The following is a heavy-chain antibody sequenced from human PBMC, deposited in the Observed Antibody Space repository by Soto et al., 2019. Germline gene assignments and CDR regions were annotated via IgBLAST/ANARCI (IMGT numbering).Heavy chain of an antibody. CDR1: GGTFSSYA. D-gene: IGHD3-3*01. CDR2: IIPIFGTA. V-gene: IGHV1-69*13. CDR3: ARDSPPPYDFWSGYSKPYNWFDP. J-gene: IGHJ5*02. Sequence: SVKVSCKASGGTFSSYAISWVRQAPGQGLEWMGGIIPIFGTANYAQKFQGRVTITADESTSTAYMELSSLRSEDTAVYYCARDSPPPYDFWSGYSKPYNWFDPWGQGTLVTVFS.